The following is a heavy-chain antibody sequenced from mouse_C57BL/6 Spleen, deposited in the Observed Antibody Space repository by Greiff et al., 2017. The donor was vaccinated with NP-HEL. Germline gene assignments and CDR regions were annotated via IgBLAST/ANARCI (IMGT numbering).Heavy chain of an antibody. J-gene: IGHJ2*01. Sequence: EVMLVESGGGLVKPGGSLKLSCAASGFTFSDYGMHWVRQAPEKGLEWVAYISSGSSTIYYVDTVKGRFTLSRDNAKNTLFLQMTSLRAEDTAMYYCSLAGRLDYWGQGTTLTVSS. V-gene: IGHV5-17*01. D-gene: IGHD3-3*01. CDR3: SLAGRLDY. CDR2: ISSGSSTI. CDR1: GFTFSDYG.